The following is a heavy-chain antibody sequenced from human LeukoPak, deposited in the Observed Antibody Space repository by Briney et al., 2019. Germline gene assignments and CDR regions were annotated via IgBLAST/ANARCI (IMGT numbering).Heavy chain of an antibody. CDR1: GFTFDDYA. CDR3: ARGFGSSRAFDI. V-gene: IGHV3-9*01. D-gene: IGHD3-16*01. CDR2: ISWNSGSI. Sequence: GRSLRLSCAASGFTFDDYAMHWVRQAPGKGLEWVSGISWNSGSIGYADSVKGRFTISRDNAKNSLYLQMNSLRAEDTAVYYCARGFGSSRAFDIWGQGTMVTVSS. J-gene: IGHJ3*02.